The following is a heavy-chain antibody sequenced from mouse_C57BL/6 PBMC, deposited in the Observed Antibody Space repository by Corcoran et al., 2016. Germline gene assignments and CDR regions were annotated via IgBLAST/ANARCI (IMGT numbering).Heavy chain of an antibody. Sequence: VQVQQTGPELVKPGASVKISCKASGYTFTDYYMNWVKQTHGKSLEWIGDINPKNGGTSYNQKFKGKATLTVDKSSSTAYMELRSLTSEDSAVYYCARSRGNYLWGQGTSVTVSS. D-gene: IGHD2-1*01. CDR3: ARSRGNYL. CDR2: INPKNGGT. J-gene: IGHJ4*01. CDR1: GYTFTDYY. V-gene: IGHV1-26*01.